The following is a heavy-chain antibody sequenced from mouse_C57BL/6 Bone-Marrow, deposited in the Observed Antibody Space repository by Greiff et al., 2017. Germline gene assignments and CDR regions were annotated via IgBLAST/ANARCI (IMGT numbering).Heavy chain of an antibody. V-gene: IGHV1-64*01. CDR2: IHPNSGST. D-gene: IGHD1-1*01. J-gene: IGHJ1*03. CDR1: GYTFTSSW. Sequence: VQLQQPGAELVKPGASVKLSCKASGYTFTSSWMHWVKQRPGQGLEWIGMIHPNSGSTNYNEKFKSKATLTVDKSSSTAYMQLSSLTSEDSAVYYCARSSSSVYWYFDVWGTGTTVTVSS. CDR3: ARSSSSVYWYFDV.